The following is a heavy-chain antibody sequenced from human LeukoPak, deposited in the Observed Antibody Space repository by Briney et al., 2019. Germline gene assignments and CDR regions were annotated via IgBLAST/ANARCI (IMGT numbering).Heavy chain of an antibody. V-gene: IGHV3-30*04. Sequence: GRSLRLSCAASGFTFSSYAMHWVRQAPGKGLEWVAVISYDGSNTYYADSAKGRFTISRDNSKNTLYLQMNSLRAEDTAVYHCARDTAAFDIWGQGTMVTVSS. CDR3: ARDTAAFDI. CDR2: ISYDGSNT. J-gene: IGHJ3*02. CDR1: GFTFSSYA.